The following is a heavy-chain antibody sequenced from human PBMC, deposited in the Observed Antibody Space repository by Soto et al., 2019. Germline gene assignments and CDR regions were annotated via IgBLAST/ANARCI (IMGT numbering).Heavy chain of an antibody. CDR3: ARARRIVGATHQLDY. Sequence: ASVKVSCKASGYTFFTYDISWVRQAPGQGLEWMGWISTYNGNTNYAQKLQGRVTMTTDTSTSTAYMELRSLRSDDTAVYYCARARRIVGATHQLDYWGQGTLVTVSS. CDR2: ISTYNGNT. CDR1: GYTFFTYD. V-gene: IGHV1-18*01. J-gene: IGHJ4*02. D-gene: IGHD1-26*01.